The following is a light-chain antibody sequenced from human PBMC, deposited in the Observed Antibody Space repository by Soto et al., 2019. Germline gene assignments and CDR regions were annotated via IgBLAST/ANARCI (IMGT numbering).Light chain of an antibody. V-gene: IGKV3-20*01. Sequence: EIVLTQSPGTLSLSTGERASLSCRASKSVSSNYLAWYQQKPGQAPRLLIYGASTRATGIPDRFSGSGSGADFTLTISILEPEDFAVYFFQQYGSAPRTFGQGNNLEIK. CDR3: QQYGSAPRT. CDR1: KSVSSNY. J-gene: IGKJ2*01. CDR2: GAS.